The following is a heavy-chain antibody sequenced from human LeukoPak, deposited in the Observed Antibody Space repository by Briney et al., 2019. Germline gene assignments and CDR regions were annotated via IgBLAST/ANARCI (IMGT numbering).Heavy chain of an antibody. D-gene: IGHD6-19*01. CDR1: GFTFSSYA. CDR2: ISYDGSNK. Sequence: GGSLRLSCAASGFTFSSYAMHWVRQAPGKGLEWVAVISYDGSNKYYADSVKGRFTISRDNSKNTLYLQMNSLRAEDTAVYYCARAGSSGWYDYYYYMDVWGKGTLVTVS. V-gene: IGHV3-30*01. CDR3: ARAGSSGWYDYYYYMDV. J-gene: IGHJ6*03.